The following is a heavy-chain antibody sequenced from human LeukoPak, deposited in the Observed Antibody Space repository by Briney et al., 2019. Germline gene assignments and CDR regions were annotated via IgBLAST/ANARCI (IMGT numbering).Heavy chain of an antibody. Sequence: PGGSLRLSCAASGFTFSSYAMHWVRQAPGKGLEWVAVISYDGSNKYYADSAKGRFTISRDNSKNTLYLQMNSLRAEDTAVYYCARDPCGSGWCPDAFDIWGQGTMVTVSS. V-gene: IGHV3-30-3*01. D-gene: IGHD6-19*01. CDR2: ISYDGSNK. J-gene: IGHJ3*02. CDR1: GFTFSSYA. CDR3: ARDPCGSGWCPDAFDI.